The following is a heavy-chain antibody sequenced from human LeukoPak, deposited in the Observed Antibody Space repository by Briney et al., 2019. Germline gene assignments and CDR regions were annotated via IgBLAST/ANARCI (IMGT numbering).Heavy chain of an antibody. Sequence: GGSLRLSCAASGFTFSTYTMAWVRQAPGGGLEWVSGIGGDGGGGTYYADSVRGRFAISRDNSKSTLYLQMNSLRVEDTAVYYRVKDFGRNLGGPGYWGRGTLVTVSS. CDR1: GFTFSTYT. CDR3: VKDFGRNLGGPGY. V-gene: IGHV3-23*01. D-gene: IGHD3-10*01. J-gene: IGHJ4*02. CDR2: IGGDGGGGT.